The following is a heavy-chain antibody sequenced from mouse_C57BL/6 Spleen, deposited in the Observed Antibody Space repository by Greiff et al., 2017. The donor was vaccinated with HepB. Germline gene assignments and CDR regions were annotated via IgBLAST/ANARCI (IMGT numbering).Heavy chain of an antibody. D-gene: IGHD2-3*01. CDR2: ISSGGSYT. J-gene: IGHJ3*01. Sequence: EVHLVESGGDLVKPGGSLKLSCAASGFTFSSYGMSWVRQTPDKRLEWVATISSGGSYTYYPDSVKGRFTISRDNAKNTLYLQMSSLKSEDTAMYYCARHDDGYYDFAYWGQGTLVTVSA. CDR1: GFTFSSYG. V-gene: IGHV5-6*01. CDR3: ARHDDGYYDFAY.